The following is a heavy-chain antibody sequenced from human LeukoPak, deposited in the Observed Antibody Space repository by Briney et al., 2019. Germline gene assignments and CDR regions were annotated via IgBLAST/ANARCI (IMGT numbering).Heavy chain of an antibody. Sequence: SETLSLTCTVSGGSISSYYWSWIRQPPEKGLEWIGYIYYSGSTNYNPSLKSRVTISVDTSKTQFSLRLNSVTAADTAMYYCARGRSYFDYWGQGTLVTVSS. CDR1: GGSISSYY. J-gene: IGHJ4*02. CDR3: ARGRSYFDY. V-gene: IGHV4-59*01. CDR2: IYYSGST.